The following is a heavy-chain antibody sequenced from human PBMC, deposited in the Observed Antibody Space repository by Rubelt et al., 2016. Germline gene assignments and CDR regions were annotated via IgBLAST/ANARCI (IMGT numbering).Heavy chain of an antibody. CDR1: D. V-gene: IGHV1-8*01. CDR2: MNPNSGNT. CDR3: ARDWNGDHVSEL. D-gene: IGHD4-17*01. Sequence: DINWVRQATGQGLEWMGWMNPNSGNTGYAQKLQGRVTMTTDTSTSTAYMELRSLRSDDTAVYYCARDWNGDHVSELWGQGTLVTVSS. J-gene: IGHJ4*02.